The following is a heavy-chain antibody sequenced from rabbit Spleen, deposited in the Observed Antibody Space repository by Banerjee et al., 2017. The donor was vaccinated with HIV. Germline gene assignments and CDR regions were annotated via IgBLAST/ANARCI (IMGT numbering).Heavy chain of an antibody. CDR3: VRERSDGSYLTL. CDR2: IYTGSGST. V-gene: IGHV1S45*01. CDR1: GFSFSSSYW. D-gene: IGHD6-1*01. Sequence: QEQLVESGGDLVKPGASLTLTCTASGFSFSSSYWICWVRQAPGKGLEWIGCIYTGSGSTYYATWAKGRFTISRTSSTTVTLQMTSLTAADTATYFCVRERSDGSYLTLWGQGTLVTVS. J-gene: IGHJ4*01.